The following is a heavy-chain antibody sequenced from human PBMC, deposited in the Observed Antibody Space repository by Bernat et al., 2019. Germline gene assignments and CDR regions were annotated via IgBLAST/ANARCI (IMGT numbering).Heavy chain of an antibody. D-gene: IGHD3-10*01. Sequence: QVQLQESGPGLVKPSETLSLSCTVSGGSIRSYYWSWIRQPPGRGLEWIGFIYYSGSTNYNPSLKSRVTISVDTSKNQFSLKLSSVTAAATAVYYCARGGAYGSLYYYYMDVWGKGTTVTVSS. J-gene: IGHJ6*03. CDR2: IYYSGST. CDR3: ARGGAYGSLYYYYMDV. CDR1: GGSIRSYY. V-gene: IGHV4-59*01.